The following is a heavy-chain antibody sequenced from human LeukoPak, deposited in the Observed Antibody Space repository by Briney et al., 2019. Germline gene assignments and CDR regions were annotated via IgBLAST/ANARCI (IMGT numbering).Heavy chain of an antibody. Sequence: PSETLSLTCTVSGGSISSYYWSWIRQPPGKGLEWIGYIYYSGSTNYNPSLKSRVTISVDTSKNQFSLKLSSVTAADTAVYYCARGSAANYYDSGYMDVWGKGTTVTVSS. V-gene: IGHV4-59*01. CDR2: IYYSGST. J-gene: IGHJ6*03. D-gene: IGHD3-22*01. CDR3: ARGSAANYYDSGYMDV. CDR1: GGSISSYY.